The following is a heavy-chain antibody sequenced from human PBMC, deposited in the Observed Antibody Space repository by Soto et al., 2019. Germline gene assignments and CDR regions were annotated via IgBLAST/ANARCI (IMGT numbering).Heavy chain of an antibody. V-gene: IGHV3-73*01. CDR2: IRSKANSYAT. CDR3: TINEYYYDSSGYYFDY. J-gene: IGHJ4*02. Sequence: GRSLRLSCAASGFTFSGSAMHWVRQASGKGLEWVGRIRSKANSYATAYAASVKGRFTISRDDSKNTAYLQMNSLKTEDTAVYYCTINEYYYDSSGYYFDYWGQGTLVTVSS. CDR1: GFTFSGSA. D-gene: IGHD3-22*01.